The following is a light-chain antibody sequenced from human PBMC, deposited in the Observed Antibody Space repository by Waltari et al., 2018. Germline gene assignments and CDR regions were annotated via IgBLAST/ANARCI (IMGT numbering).Light chain of an antibody. J-gene: IGKJ4*02. Sequence: IQLTQSPSSLSASVGDRVTITCRASQRIRSYLAWYQQKPEKAPKLLIYAASTLQSGVPSRFSGSGSGTDFTLTISSLQPEDFATYYCQQVNNYPLTFGGGTKVEIK. V-gene: IGKV1-9*01. CDR2: AAS. CDR1: QRIRSY. CDR3: QQVNNYPLT.